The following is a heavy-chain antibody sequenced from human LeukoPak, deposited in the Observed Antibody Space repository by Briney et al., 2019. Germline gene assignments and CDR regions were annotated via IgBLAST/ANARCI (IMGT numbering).Heavy chain of an antibody. V-gene: IGHV1-58*01. Sequence: PVASVKVSCKASGFSFASSAVQWVRQARGQRLEWIGRIVVGSGNTNYAQKFQERVTITEDLSTRTAYMELSSLRSEDTAVYYCAADYDNFDTREDAFDIWGQGTMVTVSS. D-gene: IGHD3-22*01. CDR1: GFSFASSA. J-gene: IGHJ3*02. CDR3: AADYDNFDTREDAFDI. CDR2: IVVGSGNT.